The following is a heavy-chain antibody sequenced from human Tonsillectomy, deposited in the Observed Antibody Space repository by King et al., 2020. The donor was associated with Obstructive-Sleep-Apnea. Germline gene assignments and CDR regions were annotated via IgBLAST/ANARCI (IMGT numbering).Heavy chain of an antibody. Sequence: QLVQSGGGVVQPGRSLRLSCAASGFTFTTYTLHWVRQAPGKGLEWLAVISFDGSNKYYADSVKGRFTISRDNSKNALYMQMNSLRPDATAVYYCARPNISAWSLPFAYWGQGTLVTVSS. CDR3: ARPNISAWSLPFAY. CDR2: ISFDGSNK. V-gene: IGHV3-30-3*01. CDR1: GFTFTTYT. J-gene: IGHJ4*02. D-gene: IGHD6-19*01.